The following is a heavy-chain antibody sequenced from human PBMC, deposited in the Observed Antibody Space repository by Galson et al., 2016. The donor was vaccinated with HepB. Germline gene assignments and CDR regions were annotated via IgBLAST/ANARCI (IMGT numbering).Heavy chain of an antibody. V-gene: IGHV1-2*02. CDR3: ARVPYYYHGGSHFYPSAFDI. D-gene: IGHD3-10*01. CDR2: INPNSGVT. Sequence: SVKVSCKASGYTFTGYYMHWVRQAPGQGLEWMGWINPNSGVTNYAQKFQGRVTMTGDTSISTAYMELSRLRSDDTAFYYCARVPYYYHGGSHFYPSAFDIWGQETMVTVSS. J-gene: IGHJ3*02. CDR1: GYTFTGYY.